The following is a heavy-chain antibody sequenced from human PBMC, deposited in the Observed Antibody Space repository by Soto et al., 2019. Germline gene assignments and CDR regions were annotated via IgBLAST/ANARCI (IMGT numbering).Heavy chain of an antibody. CDR3: AKEQANSYADTSSIFDY. V-gene: IGHV3-23*01. D-gene: IGHD5-18*01. CDR1: GFTFSNYP. CDR2: ISGSGGST. Sequence: GSLLLACSASGFTFSNYPMTWVRQAPGKGLEWVSIISGSGGSTYYADSVKVRFTISRDNSKNTLYLQMNSLRAEDTAVYYCAKEQANSYADTSSIFDYWGQGTLVTVSS. J-gene: IGHJ4*02.